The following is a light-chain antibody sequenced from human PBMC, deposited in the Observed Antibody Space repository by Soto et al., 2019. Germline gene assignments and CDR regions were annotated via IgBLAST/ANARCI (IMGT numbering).Light chain of an antibody. CDR3: MQALQTPLT. CDR2: SGS. CDR1: QSLLHSNGYNY. V-gene: IGKV2-28*01. J-gene: IGKJ4*01. Sequence: DIVMTQSPLSLPVTPGEQASISCRSSQSLLHSNGYNYLDWYLQKPGQSPQLLIYSGSNRASGVPVRFRGSGSGTDFTLKMSRVEAKDVGVYYCMQALQTPLTFGGGTKVEIK.